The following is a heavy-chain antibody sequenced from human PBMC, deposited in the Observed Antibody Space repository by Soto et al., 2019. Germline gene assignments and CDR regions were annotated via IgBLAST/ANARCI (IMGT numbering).Heavy chain of an antibody. CDR3: ARWAAAIKPRDNYYYYYYMDV. CDR2: IKQDGSEK. CDR1: GFTFSSYW. J-gene: IGHJ6*03. Sequence: GGSLRLSCAASGFTFSSYWMSWVLQAPGKGLEWVANIKQDGSEKYYVDSVKGRFTISRDNAENSLYLQMNSLRAEDTAVYYCARWAAAIKPRDNYYYYYYMDVWGKGTTVTVSS. D-gene: IGHD2-2*01. V-gene: IGHV3-7*01.